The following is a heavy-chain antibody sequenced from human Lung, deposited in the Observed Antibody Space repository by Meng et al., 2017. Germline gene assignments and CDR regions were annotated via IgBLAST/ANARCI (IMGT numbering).Heavy chain of an antibody. CDR2: INHSGST. V-gene: IGHV4-34*01. CDR1: GGSFSDYY. Sequence: VHFEQWGAGLLKPSETLCLSCVVSGGSFSDYYWRWIRQPPGKGLEWIGEINHSGSTNYNPSLGSRATISVDTSQNNLSLKLSSVTAADSAVYYCARGPTTMAHDFDYWGQGTLVTVSS. D-gene: IGHD4-11*01. CDR3: ARGPTTMAHDFDY. J-gene: IGHJ4*02.